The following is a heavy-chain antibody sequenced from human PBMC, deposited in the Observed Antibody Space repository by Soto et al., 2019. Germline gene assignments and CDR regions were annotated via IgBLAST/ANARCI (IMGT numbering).Heavy chain of an antibody. J-gene: IGHJ6*03. D-gene: IGHD6-6*01. CDR3: ARRIYSSSSWPYYYYMDV. V-gene: IGHV4-59*08. Sequence: PSETLSLTCTVSGGSISSYYWSWIRQPPGKGLEWIGYIYYSGSTNYNPSLKSRVTISVDTSKNQFSLKLSSVTAADTAVYYFARRIYSSSSWPYYYYMDVWGKGTTVTVSS. CDR1: GGSISSYY. CDR2: IYYSGST.